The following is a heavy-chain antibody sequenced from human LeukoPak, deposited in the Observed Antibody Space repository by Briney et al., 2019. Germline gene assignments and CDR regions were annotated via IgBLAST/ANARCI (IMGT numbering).Heavy chain of an antibody. CDR3: AMSGYSSSWYVAFDI. CDR1: GYSFTSYW. D-gene: IGHD6-13*01. J-gene: IGHJ3*02. Sequence: GESLKISCKGSGYSFTSYWIGWVRQMPGKGLEWMGIIYPGDSDTRYSPSFQGQVTISADKSISTAYLQWSSLKASDTAMYYCAMSGYSSSWYVAFDIWGPGTMVTVSS. V-gene: IGHV5-51*01. CDR2: IYPGDSDT.